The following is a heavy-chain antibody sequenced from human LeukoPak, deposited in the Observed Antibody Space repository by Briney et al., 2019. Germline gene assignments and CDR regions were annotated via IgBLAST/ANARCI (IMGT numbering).Heavy chain of an antibody. J-gene: IGHJ3*02. CDR2: IYTSGST. V-gene: IGHV4-4*07. Sequence: YPSETLSLTCTVSGGSISSYYWSWIRQPAGKGLEWIGRIYTSGSTNYNPSLKSRVTMSVDTSKNQFSLKLSSVTAADTAVYYCARVVTVTDAQPGFDIWGQGTMVTVSS. CDR3: ARVVTVTDAQPGFDI. CDR1: GGSISSYY. D-gene: IGHD4-17*01.